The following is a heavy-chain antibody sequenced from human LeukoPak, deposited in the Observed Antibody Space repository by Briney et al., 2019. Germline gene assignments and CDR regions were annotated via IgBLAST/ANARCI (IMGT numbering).Heavy chain of an antibody. V-gene: IGHV3-21*01. CDR2: ISRTSTYI. CDR3: ARDPDYYGSGTYFNHYFDY. J-gene: IGHJ4*02. CDR1: GFTLSYFG. Sequence: PGGSLRLSCAASGFTLSYFGMNWVRQVPGKGLEWVSSISRTSTYIYYADSVKGRFTISRDNAKNSVHLQMASLRDEDTAAYYCARDPDYYGSGTYFNHYFDYWGQGTLVTVSS. D-gene: IGHD3-10*01.